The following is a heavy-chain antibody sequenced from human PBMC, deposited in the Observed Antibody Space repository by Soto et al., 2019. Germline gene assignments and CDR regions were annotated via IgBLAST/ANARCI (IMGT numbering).Heavy chain of an antibody. CDR1: GFTFSSYE. CDR3: ARSRPIFEAFGVVRTYGMEV. Sequence: SLRLSCAASGFTFSSYEMNWVRHAPGKGLEWVSDISSSGSTIYYADSVKGRFTISRDNAKNSLYLQMNSLRAEDTAVYYCARSRPIFEAFGVVRTYGMEVWGQGTTVTVSS. D-gene: IGHD3-3*01. J-gene: IGHJ6*02. CDR2: ISSSGSTI. V-gene: IGHV3-48*03.